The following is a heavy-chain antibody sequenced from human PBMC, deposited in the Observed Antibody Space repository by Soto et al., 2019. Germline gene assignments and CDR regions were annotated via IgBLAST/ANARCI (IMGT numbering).Heavy chain of an antibody. J-gene: IGHJ6*02. CDR2: ISYDGSNK. CDR1: GFTFSSYG. D-gene: IGHD2-2*01. V-gene: IGHV3-30*18. Sequence: HPGGSLRLSCAASGFTFSSYGMHWVRQAPGKGLEWVAVISYDGSNKYYADSVKGRFTISRDNSKNTLYLQMNSLRAEDTAVYYCAKLHLQGDIVVVPAEFTTEYYGMDVWGQGTTVTVSS. CDR3: AKLHLQGDIVVVPAEFTTEYYGMDV.